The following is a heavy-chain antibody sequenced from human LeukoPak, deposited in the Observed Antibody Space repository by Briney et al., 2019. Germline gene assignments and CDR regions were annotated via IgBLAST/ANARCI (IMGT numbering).Heavy chain of an antibody. CDR3: ARSYCSSTSCYHNWFDP. CDR2: ISYDGSNK. V-gene: IGHV3-30-3*01. J-gene: IGHJ5*02. Sequence: GGSLRLSCAASGFTFSSYAMHWVRQAPGKGLEWVAVISYDGSNKYYADSVKGRFTIPRDNSKNTLYLQMNSLRAEDTAVYYCARSYCSSTSCYHNWFDPWGQGTLVTVSS. CDR1: GFTFSSYA. D-gene: IGHD2-2*01.